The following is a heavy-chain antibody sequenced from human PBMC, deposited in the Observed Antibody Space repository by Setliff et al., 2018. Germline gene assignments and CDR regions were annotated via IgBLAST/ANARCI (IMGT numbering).Heavy chain of an antibody. V-gene: IGHV3-21*01. CDR2: ISSSSSYI. Sequence: GGSLRLSCAASGFTFSSYSMMWVRQAPEKGLEWVSSISSSSSYIYYADSVKGRFTISRDNAKNSLYLQMNSLRAEDTAVYYCARDSPIRLGVIPSWGPGTLVTVSS. J-gene: IGHJ4*02. CDR1: GFTFSSYS. CDR3: ARDSPIRLGVIPS. D-gene: IGHD2-21*01.